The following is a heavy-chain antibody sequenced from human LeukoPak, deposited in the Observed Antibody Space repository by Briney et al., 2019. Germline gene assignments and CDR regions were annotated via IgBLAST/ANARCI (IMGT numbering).Heavy chain of an antibody. Sequence: PSETLSLTCSVSGDSFSTHYWTWIRQPPGKGLEWIGYISSIGSTNYNPSLKSRVTISVDTSKNQFSLKMTSVTAADTAVYYCARDPTTVTKGFDIWGQGTMVTVSS. CDR1: GDSFSTHY. D-gene: IGHD4-17*01. CDR3: ARDPTTVTKGFDI. V-gene: IGHV4-59*11. CDR2: ISSIGST. J-gene: IGHJ3*02.